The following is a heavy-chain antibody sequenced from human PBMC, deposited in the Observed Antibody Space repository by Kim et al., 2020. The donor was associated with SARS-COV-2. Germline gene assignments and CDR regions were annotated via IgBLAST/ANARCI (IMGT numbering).Heavy chain of an antibody. Sequence: GGSLRLSCAASRFTFSSYGLHWVRQAPGKGLEWVAVIWYDGSNKYHADSVKGRFTISRDNSKNTLYLQMNNPRAEDTAVYYCAKERRKYCSGGSCHLEYWGQGALVTVSS. CDR3: AKERRKYCSGGSCHLEY. J-gene: IGHJ4*01. CDR1: RFTFSSYG. CDR2: IWYDGSNK. D-gene: IGHD2-15*01. V-gene: IGHV3-33*06.